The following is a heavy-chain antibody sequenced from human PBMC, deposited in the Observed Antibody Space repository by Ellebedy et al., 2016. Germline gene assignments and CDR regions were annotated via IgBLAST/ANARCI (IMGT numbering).Heavy chain of an antibody. CDR3: AKWNGGWYAFEV. D-gene: IGHD6-19*01. CDR1: GGSVSSDY. CDR2: VFHTGIA. Sequence: SETLSLTCNVSGGSVSSDYWNWIRRPPGKGLEWIGYVFHTGIAIYNPSLRSRVTMSVDTSRSQFSLRLTSVTAADTAVYYCAKWNGGWYAFEVWGQGTMVTVSS. V-gene: IGHV4-59*02. J-gene: IGHJ3*01.